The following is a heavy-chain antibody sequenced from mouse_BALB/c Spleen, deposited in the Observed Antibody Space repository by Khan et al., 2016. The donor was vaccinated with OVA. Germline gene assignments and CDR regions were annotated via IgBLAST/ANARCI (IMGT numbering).Heavy chain of an antibody. CDR1: GYTFTSYT. D-gene: IGHD2-14*01. CDR2: INPSNGYT. V-gene: IGHV1-4*01. CDR3: ERDGAYHRNDGWFAY. J-gene: IGHJ3*01. Sequence: QVQLQQSGAELARPGASVKMSCKASGYTFTSYTIHWIKKRPGQGLEWIGYINPSNGYTNYNQKFKDKATLTTDKSSTTDYLQLSRLKYDDSAVYNFERDGAYHRNDGWFAYWGQGTLVTVSA.